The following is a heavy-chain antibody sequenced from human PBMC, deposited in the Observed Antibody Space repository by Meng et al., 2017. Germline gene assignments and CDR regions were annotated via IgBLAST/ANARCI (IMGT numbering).Heavy chain of an antibody. J-gene: IGHJ1*01. V-gene: IGHV4-39*07. Sequence: LPRQGPGPGLVNPSETLSPTCTVSGGSISSSSYYWGWIRQPPGKGLEWIGSIYYSGSTYYNPSLKSRVTISVDTSKNQFSLKLSSVTAADTAVYYCARDGIAAAGTGRSYFQHWGQGTLVTVSS. CDR3: ARDGIAAAGTGRSYFQH. CDR1: GGSISSSSYY. D-gene: IGHD6-13*01. CDR2: IYYSGST.